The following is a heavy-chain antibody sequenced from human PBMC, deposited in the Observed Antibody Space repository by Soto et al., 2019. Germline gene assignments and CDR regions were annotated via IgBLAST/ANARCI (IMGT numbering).Heavy chain of an antibody. CDR2: ISGSGGST. CDR3: AKAAVLAATEYTYYFDY. J-gene: IGHJ4*02. V-gene: IGHV3-23*01. CDR1: GFTFSSYA. D-gene: IGHD2-15*01. Sequence: VQLLASGGGLVQPGGSLRLSCAASGFTFSSYAMSWVRQAPGKGLEWVSAISGSGGSTYYADSVKGRFTISRDNSKNTLYLQMISLRVQDTAVYYCAKAAVLAATEYTYYFDYWGQGTLVTVSS.